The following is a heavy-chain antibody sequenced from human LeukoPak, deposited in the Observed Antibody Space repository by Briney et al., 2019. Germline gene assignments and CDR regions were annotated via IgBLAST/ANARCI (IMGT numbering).Heavy chain of an antibody. V-gene: IGHV3-23*01. CDR1: GFTFSSYA. CDR3: AKTYCSSTSCSQPGFFDY. Sequence: GGSLRLSCAASGFTFSSYAMSWVRQAPGKGLEWVSAISGSGGSTYYADSVKGRFTISRDNSKNTLYLQMSSLRAEDTAVYYCAKTYCSSTSCSQPGFFDYWGQGTLVTVSS. CDR2: ISGSGGST. D-gene: IGHD2-2*01. J-gene: IGHJ4*02.